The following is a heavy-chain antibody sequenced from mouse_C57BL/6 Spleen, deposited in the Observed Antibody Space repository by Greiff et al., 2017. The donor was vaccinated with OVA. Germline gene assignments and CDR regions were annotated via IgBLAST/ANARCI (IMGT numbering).Heavy chain of an antibody. CDR2: IDSSDSES. Sequence: QVQLQQPGAELVRPGSSVKLSCKASGYTFTSYWMHWVKQRPIQGLEWSGNIDSSDSESHYNQKFKDKATLTVDKSSSTAYMPPSGLTSEDSAVYYCAKDYCGCWGQSTTLTVSS. V-gene: IGHV1-52*01. J-gene: IGHJ2*01. D-gene: IGHD1-1*02. CDR3: AKDYCGC. CDR1: GYTFTSYW.